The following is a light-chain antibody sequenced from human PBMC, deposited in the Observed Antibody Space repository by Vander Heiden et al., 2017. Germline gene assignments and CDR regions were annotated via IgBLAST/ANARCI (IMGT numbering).Light chain of an antibody. Sequence: IQLTHSPSPLSASVGDRVTITCRASQSISSYLNWDQQKPGKAPKLLIYAASSLQSGVPSRFSGSGSGTDFTLTISSLQPEDFATYYCQQSYSTPPFTFGHGTKVDIK. J-gene: IGKJ3*01. CDR3: QQSYSTPPFT. CDR2: AAS. CDR1: QSISSY. V-gene: IGKV1-39*01.